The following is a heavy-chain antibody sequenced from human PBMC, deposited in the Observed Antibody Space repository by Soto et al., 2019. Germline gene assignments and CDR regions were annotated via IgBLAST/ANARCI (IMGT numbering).Heavy chain of an antibody. CDR2: MHSTGSA. CDR1: GGSIRGFY. D-gene: IGHD2-2*01. Sequence: QMQLQESGPGLVRSSETLSLTCTVSGGSIRGFYWSWIRQPAGKGLEWIGRMHSTGSANYNPSLKSRVTISIDMSKNQVSLKLTSVTAADTALYFCARASMPKAHFDYWGQGTLVTVSS. CDR3: ARASMPKAHFDY. V-gene: IGHV4-4*07. J-gene: IGHJ4*02.